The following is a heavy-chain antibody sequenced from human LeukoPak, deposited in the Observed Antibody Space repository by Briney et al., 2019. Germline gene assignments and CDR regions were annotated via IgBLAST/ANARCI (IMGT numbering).Heavy chain of an antibody. J-gene: IGHJ4*02. D-gene: IGHD2-15*01. V-gene: IGHV3-7*03. CDR2: IKQDGSEK. CDR3: ARDSDGGSHIVDY. Sequence: GGSLRLSCAASGFTFSSYWMSWVRQAPGKGLEWVANIKQDGSEKYYVDSVKGRFIISRDNAKNSLYLQMNSLRAEDTAVYYCARDSDGGSHIVDYWGQGTLVTVSS. CDR1: GFTFSSYW.